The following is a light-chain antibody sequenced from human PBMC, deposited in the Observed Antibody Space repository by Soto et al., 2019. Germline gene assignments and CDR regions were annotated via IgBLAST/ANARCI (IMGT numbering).Light chain of an antibody. J-gene: IGKJ5*01. CDR1: QFVSSN. Sequence: EIVMTQSPVTLSVSPGERATLSCRASQFVSSNLAWYQQKPGQAPRILMYDASTRATGISARFSGSGSGTEFTLTISSLQSEDFAVYYCQQYHNWPITFGQGTRLEIK. V-gene: IGKV3-15*01. CDR3: QQYHNWPIT. CDR2: DAS.